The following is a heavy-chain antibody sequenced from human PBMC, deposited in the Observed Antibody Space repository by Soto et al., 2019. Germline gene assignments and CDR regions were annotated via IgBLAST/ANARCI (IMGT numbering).Heavy chain of an antibody. J-gene: IGHJ4*02. V-gene: IGHV1-2*02. D-gene: IGHD2-8*01. CDR1: GYTFTGYY. CDR2: INPNSGGT. CDR3: ASEIGYCTNGVCLIDY. Sequence: ASVKVSCKVSGYTFTGYYMHWVRQAPGQGLEWMGWINPNSGGTNYAQKFQGRVTMTRDTSISTAYMELSRLRSDDTAVYYCASEIGYCTNGVCLIDYWGQGTLVTVSS.